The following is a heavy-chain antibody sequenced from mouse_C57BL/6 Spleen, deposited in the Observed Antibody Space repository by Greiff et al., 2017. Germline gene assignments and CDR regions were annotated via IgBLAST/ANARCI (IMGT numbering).Heavy chain of an antibody. V-gene: IGHV1-81*01. D-gene: IGHD1-1*01. CDR3: AEGGYYGSSGDFDV. CDR2: IYPRSGNT. CDR1: GYTFTSYG. J-gene: IGHJ1*03. Sequence: QVQLKESGAELARPGASVKLSCKASGYTFTSYGISWVKQRTGQGLEWIGEIYPRSGNTYYNEKFKGKATLTADKSSSTAYMELRSLTSEDSAVYVCAEGGYYGSSGDFDVWGTGTTVTASS.